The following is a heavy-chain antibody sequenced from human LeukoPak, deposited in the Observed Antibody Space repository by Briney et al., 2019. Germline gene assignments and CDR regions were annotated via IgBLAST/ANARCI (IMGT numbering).Heavy chain of an antibody. V-gene: IGHV3-11*04. CDR1: GFSFSDYY. J-gene: IGHJ4*02. CDR3: ASGYCGSISSYASVY. Sequence: GGSLRLSCAASGFSFSDYYMTWIRQAPGKGLEWVSYISSSGSTIYYADSVKGRFTISRDNAKNSLYLQMNSLRAEDTAVYYCASGYCGSISSYASVYWGQGTLVTVSS. D-gene: IGHD2-2*03. CDR2: ISSSGSTI.